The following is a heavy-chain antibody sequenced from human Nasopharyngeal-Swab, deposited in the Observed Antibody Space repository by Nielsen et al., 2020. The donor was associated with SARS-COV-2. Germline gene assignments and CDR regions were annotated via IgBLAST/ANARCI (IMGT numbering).Heavy chain of an antibody. Sequence: GESLKISCAASGFTFSSYSMNWVRQAPGKGLEWVSSISSSSSYIYYADSVKGRFTISRDNAKNSLYLQMNSLRAEDTAVYYCARDRLQYYDFWSGYPNYFDYWGQGTLVTFSS. CDR1: GFTFSSYS. V-gene: IGHV3-21*01. CDR3: ARDRLQYYDFWSGYPNYFDY. J-gene: IGHJ4*02. D-gene: IGHD3-3*01. CDR2: ISSSSSYI.